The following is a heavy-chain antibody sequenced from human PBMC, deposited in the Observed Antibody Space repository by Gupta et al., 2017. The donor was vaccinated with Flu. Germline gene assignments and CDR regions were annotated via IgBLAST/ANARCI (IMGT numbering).Heavy chain of an antibody. V-gene: IGHV3-23*01. CDR3: AKDGVTAYCGGDCYLYYMDV. CDR2: ISGSGGST. D-gene: IGHD2-21*01. CDR1: GFTFSSYA. Sequence: VQLLESGGGLVQPGGSLRLSCAASGFTFSSYAMSWVRQAPGKGLEWVAAISGSGGSTYYADAVKGRFTISRDNSKNTLYLQMNSLRAEDTAVYYCAKDGVTAYCGGDCYLYYMDVWGKGTTVTVSS. J-gene: IGHJ6*03.